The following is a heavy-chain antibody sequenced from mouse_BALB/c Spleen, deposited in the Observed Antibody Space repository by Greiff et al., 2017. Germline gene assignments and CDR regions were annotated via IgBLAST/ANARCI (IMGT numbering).Heavy chain of an antibody. D-gene: IGHD6-1*01. CDR3: AGRRYYAMDY. CDR2: IDPSDSYT. J-gene: IGHJ4*01. Sequence: QVQLQQPGAELVKPGASVKLSCKASGYTFTSYWMHWVKQRPGQGLEWIGEIDPSDSYTNYNQKFKGKATLTVDKSSSTAYMQLSSLTSEDSAVYYYAGRRYYAMDYWGQGTSVTVSS. CDR1: GYTFTSYW. V-gene: IGHV1-69*02.